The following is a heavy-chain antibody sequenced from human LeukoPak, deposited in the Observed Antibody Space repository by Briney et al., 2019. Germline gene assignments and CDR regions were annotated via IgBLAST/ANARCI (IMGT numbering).Heavy chain of an antibody. J-gene: IGHJ4*02. CDR3: ASAEPRGIIWYPY. CDR1: SGSIRSYY. Sequence: PSETLSLTCAVSSGSIRSYYWNWIRQPPGKGLEWIGFIYYTGSTNYNPSLKSRVTISVDTSKNQFSLKLSSATAADTAVYYCASAEPRGIIWYPYWGQGTLVTVSS. D-gene: IGHD6-13*01. CDR2: IYYTGST. V-gene: IGHV4-59*12.